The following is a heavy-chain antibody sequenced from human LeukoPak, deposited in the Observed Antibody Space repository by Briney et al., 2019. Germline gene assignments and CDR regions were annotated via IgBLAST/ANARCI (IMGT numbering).Heavy chain of an antibody. CDR2: IKEDGSEK. CDR1: GFTFSNYW. V-gene: IGHV3-7*02. Sequence: GGSLRLSCAASGFTFSNYWMSWVRQAPGKGLKWVANIKEDGSEKYYADSVKGRFTISRDNAKNSLNLQMNSLRAEDTAVYYCARTVKKLRGVVIIPDAFDIWGQGTMVTVSS. J-gene: IGHJ3*02. CDR3: ARTVKKLRGVVIIPDAFDI. D-gene: IGHD3-3*01.